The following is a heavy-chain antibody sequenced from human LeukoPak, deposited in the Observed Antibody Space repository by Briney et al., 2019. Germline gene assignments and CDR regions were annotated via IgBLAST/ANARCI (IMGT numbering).Heavy chain of an antibody. V-gene: IGHV4-59*01. D-gene: IGHD4-11*01. J-gene: IGHJ5*02. CDR1: GGSISSYY. CDR3: AREWTTAGGYNCLDP. CDR2: IYYSGST. Sequence: RTSETLSLTCTVSGGSISSYYWSWIRQPPGKGLEWIGYIYYSGSTNYNPSLKSRVTISVDTSKNQFSLKLSSVTAADTAVYYWAREWTTAGGYNCLDPWAREPWSPSPQ.